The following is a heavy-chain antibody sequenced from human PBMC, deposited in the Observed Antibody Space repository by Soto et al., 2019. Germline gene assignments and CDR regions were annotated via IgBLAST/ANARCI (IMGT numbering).Heavy chain of an antibody. CDR2: MNPNSGNT. J-gene: IGHJ4*02. V-gene: IGHV1-8*01. Sequence: QVQLVQSGAEVKKPGASVKVSCKASGYTFTSYDINWVRQATGQGLEWMGWMNPNSGNTGYAQKFQGRVTMTRNTSISTAYMELSSLRSEDTAVHYCARGFKGVDNPEYYFDYWGQGTLVTVSS. CDR1: GYTFTSYD. CDR3: ARGFKGVDNPEYYFDY. D-gene: IGHD3-10*01.